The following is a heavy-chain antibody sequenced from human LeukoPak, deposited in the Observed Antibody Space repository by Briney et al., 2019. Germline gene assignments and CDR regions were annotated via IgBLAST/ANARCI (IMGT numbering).Heavy chain of an antibody. Sequence: GGSLRLSCAAPGFTFSSYGMHWVRQAPGKGLEWVAVISYDGSNKYYADSVKGRFTISRDNSKNTLYLQMNSLRAEDTAVYYCAKDHLIAVAGSPGDYWGQGTLVTVSS. V-gene: IGHV3-30*18. J-gene: IGHJ4*02. D-gene: IGHD6-19*01. CDR3: AKDHLIAVAGSPGDY. CDR2: ISYDGSNK. CDR1: GFTFSSYG.